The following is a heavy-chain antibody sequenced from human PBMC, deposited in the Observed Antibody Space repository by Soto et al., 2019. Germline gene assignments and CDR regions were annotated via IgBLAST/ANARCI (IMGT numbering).Heavy chain of an antibody. CDR2: IRSKAYGGTT. CDR1: GFTFGDYA. Sequence: GGSLRLSCTASGFTFGDYAMSWFRQAPGKGLEWVGFIRSKAYGGTTEYAASVKGRFTISRDDSKSIAYLQMNSLKTEDTAVYYCTRDDLLHRRGAFDYWGQGTLVPVSS. J-gene: IGHJ4*02. D-gene: IGHD2-15*01. V-gene: IGHV3-49*03. CDR3: TRDDLLHRRGAFDY.